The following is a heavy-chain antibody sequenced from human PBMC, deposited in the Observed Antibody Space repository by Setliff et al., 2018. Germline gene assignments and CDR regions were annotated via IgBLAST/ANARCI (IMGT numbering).Heavy chain of an antibody. CDR3: ARAPAHDYADYMFMTTMGYYFDY. J-gene: IGHJ4*02. Sequence: GGSLRLSCAASGFTFSDYYMSWIRQAPGRGLGWVSYISGSGTTIYYADSVKGRFTISRDNAKNSLYLQMNSLRAEDTAVYYCARAPAHDYADYMFMTTMGYYFDYWGQGTLVTVSS. D-gene: IGHD4-17*01. V-gene: IGHV3-11*04. CDR1: GFTFSDYY. CDR2: ISGSGTTI.